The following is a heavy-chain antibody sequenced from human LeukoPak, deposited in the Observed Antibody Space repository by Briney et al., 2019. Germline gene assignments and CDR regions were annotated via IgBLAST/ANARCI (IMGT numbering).Heavy chain of an antibody. CDR3: AKREKYCSGGSCFNWFDP. J-gene: IGHJ5*02. Sequence: QPGGYLRSSCAASGFTFSSYAMSWLRQAPGKGLEWVSAISGGGGSTYYADSVKGRFTISRDNSKNTLYLQMNSLRAEDTAVYYCAKREKYCSGGSCFNWFDPWGQGTLVTVSS. D-gene: IGHD2-15*01. V-gene: IGHV3-23*01. CDR2: ISGGGGST. CDR1: GFTFSSYA.